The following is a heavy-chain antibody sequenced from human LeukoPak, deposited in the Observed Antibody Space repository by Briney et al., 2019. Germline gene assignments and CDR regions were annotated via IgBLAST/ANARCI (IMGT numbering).Heavy chain of an antibody. V-gene: IGHV3-30-3*01. Sequence: PGGSLRLSCAASGLTFSSYAMHWVRQAPGKGLEWVAVISYDGSNKYYADSVKGRFTISRDNSKNTLYLQMNSLRAEDTAVYYCAREEGYYYGSGSPDYWGQGTLVTVSS. J-gene: IGHJ4*02. CDR3: AREEGYYYGSGSPDY. CDR2: ISYDGSNK. CDR1: GLTFSSYA. D-gene: IGHD3-10*01.